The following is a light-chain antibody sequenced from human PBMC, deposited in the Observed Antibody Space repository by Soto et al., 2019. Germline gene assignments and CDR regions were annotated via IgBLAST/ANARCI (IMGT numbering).Light chain of an antibody. Sequence: EIVMTQSPATLSVSPGERATLSCRGSQSVSSNLAWYQQKPGQAPRLLIYGASARATGIPARFSGSGSGTEFTLTISILQSEDFAVYYCQQYNNWPITFGQGTRLEIK. V-gene: IGKV3-15*01. CDR1: QSVSSN. CDR2: GAS. J-gene: IGKJ5*01. CDR3: QQYNNWPIT.